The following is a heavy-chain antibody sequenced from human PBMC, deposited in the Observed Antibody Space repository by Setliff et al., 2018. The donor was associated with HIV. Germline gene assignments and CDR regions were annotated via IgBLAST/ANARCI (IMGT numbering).Heavy chain of an antibody. CDR3: ATKVYCTNGVCLDAFDI. CDR2: IIPNSAGT. Sequence: ASVKVSCKASGYTFTGYFIHWVRQAPGQGLEWMGRIIPNSAGTNYAQKFQDRVTMTRDTSISTAYMELSRLRSDDTAVYYCATKVYCTNGVCLDAFDIWGQGTMVTVSS. V-gene: IGHV1-2*06. J-gene: IGHJ3*02. CDR1: GYTFTGYF. D-gene: IGHD2-8*01.